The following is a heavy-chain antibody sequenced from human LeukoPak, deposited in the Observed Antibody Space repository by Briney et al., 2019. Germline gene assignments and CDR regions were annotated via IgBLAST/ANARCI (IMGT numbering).Heavy chain of an antibody. V-gene: IGHV3-21*01. Sequence: GGSLRLSCAASGFTFSSYSMNWVRQAPGKGLEWVSSISSSSSYIYYADSVKGRFTISRDNAKNSLYLQMNSLRAEDTAVYYCARDRSLGYRSGGSCNKAYYYYYGMDVWGKGTTVTVSS. D-gene: IGHD2-15*01. CDR1: GFTFSSYS. CDR2: ISSSSSYI. CDR3: ARDRSLGYRSGGSCNKAYYYYYGMDV. J-gene: IGHJ6*04.